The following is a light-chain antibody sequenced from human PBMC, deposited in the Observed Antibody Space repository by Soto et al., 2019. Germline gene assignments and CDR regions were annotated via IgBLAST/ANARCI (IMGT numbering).Light chain of an antibody. Sequence: DIQMTQSPPSLSASVGDRVTITCRASQGIGNSLAWYQQKPGTVPKLLIYSASTLQSGVPSRFSGSGSGTDFTLPISSLQPEDVAAYYCQTYNTVPATFGQGTLLEIK. CDR1: QGIGNS. CDR2: SAS. CDR3: QTYNTVPAT. J-gene: IGKJ5*01. V-gene: IGKV1-27*01.